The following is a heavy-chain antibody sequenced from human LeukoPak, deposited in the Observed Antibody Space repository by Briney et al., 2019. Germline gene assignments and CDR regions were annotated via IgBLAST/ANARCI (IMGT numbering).Heavy chain of an antibody. CDR2: IKEDGREK. Sequence: PGGSLRLSCAASGFTFRSYWMSWVRQAPGKGLEWVAKIKEDGREKYYVDSVNGRFTISRDNAKNSLYLQMNSLRAEDTAVYYCARDGGYSSSWYPESQFDYWGQGTLVTVSS. J-gene: IGHJ4*02. CDR1: GFTFRSYW. V-gene: IGHV3-7*01. D-gene: IGHD6-13*01. CDR3: ARDGGYSSSWYPESQFDY.